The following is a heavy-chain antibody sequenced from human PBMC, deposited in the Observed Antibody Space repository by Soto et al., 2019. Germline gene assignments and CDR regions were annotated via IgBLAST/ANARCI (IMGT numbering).Heavy chain of an antibody. D-gene: IGHD6-19*01. Sequence: EVQLVESGGGLVQPGGSLRLSCAASGFTFSDHYMDWVRQAPGKGLEWVGRTRNKANSYTTEYAASVKGRFTISRDDSENLMYLQMNSLKSEDTAVYYCGRYRYSSGWCADYWGQGTLVTVSS. CDR3: GRYRYSSGWCADY. CDR1: GFTFSDHY. CDR2: TRNKANSYTT. J-gene: IGHJ4*02. V-gene: IGHV3-72*01.